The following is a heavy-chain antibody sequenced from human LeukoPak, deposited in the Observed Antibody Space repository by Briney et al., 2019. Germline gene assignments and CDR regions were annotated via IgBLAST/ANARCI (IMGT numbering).Heavy chain of an antibody. CDR2: ISAYNGNT. CDR1: GYTFTSYG. V-gene: IGHV1-18*01. D-gene: IGHD3-10*01. Sequence: ASVKVSCKASGYTFTSYGISWVRQAPGQGLEWMGWISAYNGNTNYAQKLQGRVTMTTDTSTSTAYMELRSLRSDDTAVYYCARGLGSGKGRRSITPHAFDIWGQGTMVTVSS. CDR3: ARGLGSGKGRRSITPHAFDI. J-gene: IGHJ3*02.